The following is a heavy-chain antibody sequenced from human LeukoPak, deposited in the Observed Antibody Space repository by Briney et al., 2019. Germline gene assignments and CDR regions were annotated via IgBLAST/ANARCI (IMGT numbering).Heavy chain of an antibody. Sequence: GSSVKVSCKASGGTFSSYAISWVRQAPGQGLEWMGGIIPIFGTANYAQKFQGRVTITADESTSTAYMELSSLRSEDTAVYYCARGDDYVWGSYRYSQPGAFDIWGQGTMVTVSS. CDR1: GGTFSSYA. CDR3: ARGDDYVWGSYRYSQPGAFDI. J-gene: IGHJ3*02. V-gene: IGHV1-69*01. CDR2: IIPIFGTA. D-gene: IGHD3-16*02.